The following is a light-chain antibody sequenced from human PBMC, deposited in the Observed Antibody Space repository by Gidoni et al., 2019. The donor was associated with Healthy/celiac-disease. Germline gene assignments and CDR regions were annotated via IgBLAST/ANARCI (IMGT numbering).Light chain of an antibody. J-gene: IGLJ7*01. Sequence: SYELTQPPSVSVSPGQTARITCSGDALPKQYAYWYQKKPGQAPVLVIYKDSERPSGIPERFSGSSSGTTVTLTISGVQAEDEADYYCQSADSSGTYTAVFGGGTQLTVL. CDR3: QSADSSGTYTAV. CDR1: ALPKQY. V-gene: IGLV3-25*03. CDR2: KDS.